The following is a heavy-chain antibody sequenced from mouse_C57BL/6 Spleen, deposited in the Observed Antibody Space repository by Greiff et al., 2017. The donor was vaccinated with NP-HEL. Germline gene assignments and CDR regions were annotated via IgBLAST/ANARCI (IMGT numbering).Heavy chain of an antibody. J-gene: IGHJ4*01. Sequence: VQGVESGPGLVAPSQSLSITCTVSGFSLTSYAISWVRQPPGKGLEWLGVIWTGGGTNYNSALKYRLSISKDNSKSQVFLKMNSLQTDDTARYYCAFSYYYGSSYDAMDYWGQGTSVTVSS. CDR2: IWTGGGT. CDR3: AFSYYYGSSYDAMDY. D-gene: IGHD1-1*01. V-gene: IGHV2-9-1*01. CDR1: GFSLTSYA.